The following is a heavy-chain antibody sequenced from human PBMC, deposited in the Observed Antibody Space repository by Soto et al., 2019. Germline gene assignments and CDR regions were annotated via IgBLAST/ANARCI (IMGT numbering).Heavy chain of an antibody. J-gene: IGHJ4*02. D-gene: IGHD3-22*01. Sequence: QVQLVQSGAEVKKPGASVKVSCKASGYTFTSYAMHWVRQAPGQRLEWMGWINAGNGSTKYSQKFQGRVTITRDTSASTAYMELSSLRSEDTAVYYCAITMIVGGQDYWGQGTLVTVSS. CDR3: AITMIVGGQDY. CDR1: GYTFTSYA. V-gene: IGHV1-3*01. CDR2: INAGNGST.